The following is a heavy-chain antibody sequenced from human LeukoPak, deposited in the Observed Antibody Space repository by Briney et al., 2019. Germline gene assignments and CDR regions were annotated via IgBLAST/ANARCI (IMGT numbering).Heavy chain of an antibody. J-gene: IGHJ4*01. CDR3: AKDVSGVAEEVDL. V-gene: IGHV3-21*01. CDR2: IHDSSNYI. CDR1: GFTFDFYT. Sequence: GDSLRLSCVASGFTFDFYTMDWLRQAPGKGPEWVASIHDSSNYIHYADSVRGRFTISRDNTRNSLLLQMEGLRVDDTAVYFCAKDVSGVAEEVDLWGQGTLVTVSS. D-gene: IGHD3-10*01.